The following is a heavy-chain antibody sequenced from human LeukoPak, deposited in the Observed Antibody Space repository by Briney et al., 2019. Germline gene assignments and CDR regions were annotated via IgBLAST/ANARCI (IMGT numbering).Heavy chain of an antibody. J-gene: IGHJ4*02. CDR2: ILGNGVTT. CDR3: AKDRIPDGYYSIDS. V-gene: IGHV3-23*01. CDR1: GFTFSGFA. D-gene: IGHD3-3*01. Sequence: GGSLRLSCAASGFTFSGFAMNWVRQAPGEGLEWVSGILGNGVTTYYADSLKGRFTISRDNSKNILYLQMNSLRVEDTAVYYCAKDRIPDGYYSIDSWGRGTLVTVSS.